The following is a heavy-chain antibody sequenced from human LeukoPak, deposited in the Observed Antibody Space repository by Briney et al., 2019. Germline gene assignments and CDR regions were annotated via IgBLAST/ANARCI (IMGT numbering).Heavy chain of an antibody. J-gene: IGHJ4*02. CDR3: ARRRGSGWYLFDY. CDR1: GYSFTTYW. Sequence: GESLKISCKGSGYSFTTYWIGWVRQMTGKGLEWMGIIYPGDSDTKYSPSFQGQVTISADKSINTAYLQWSSLKASDNAMYYCARRRGSGWYLFDYWGQGTLVTVSS. D-gene: IGHD6-19*01. V-gene: IGHV5-51*01. CDR2: IYPGDSDT.